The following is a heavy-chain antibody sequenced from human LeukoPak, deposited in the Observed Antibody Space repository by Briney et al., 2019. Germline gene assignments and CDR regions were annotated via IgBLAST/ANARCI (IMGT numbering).Heavy chain of an antibody. CDR1: GFTFSSYG. CDR3: AKDIGNLWFGEPLDY. Sequence: GGSLRLSCAASGFTFSSYGMSWVRQAPGKGLEWVSAISGGGGSTYYADSVKGRFTISRDNSKNTPYLQMNSLRAEDTAVYYCAKDIGNLWFGEPLDYWGQGTLVTVSS. J-gene: IGHJ4*02. V-gene: IGHV3-23*01. CDR2: ISGGGGST. D-gene: IGHD3-10*01.